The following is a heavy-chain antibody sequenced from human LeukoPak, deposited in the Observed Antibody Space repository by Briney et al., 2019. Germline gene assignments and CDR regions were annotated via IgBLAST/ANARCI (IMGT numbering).Heavy chain of an antibody. J-gene: IGHJ5*02. V-gene: IGHV3-7*01. CDR3: ARDQLYCSSSSCRNLGWFDP. CDR1: GFTFSSRDW. Sequence: SGGSLRLSCVASGFTFSSRDWMTWVRQAPGKGLEWVANIKQDGSEKNYVDSVKGRFTISRDNAKNSVDLQMNSLRVEDTAVYYCARDQLYCSSSSCRNLGWFDPWGQGTLVTVSS. CDR2: IKQDGSEK. D-gene: IGHD2-2*01.